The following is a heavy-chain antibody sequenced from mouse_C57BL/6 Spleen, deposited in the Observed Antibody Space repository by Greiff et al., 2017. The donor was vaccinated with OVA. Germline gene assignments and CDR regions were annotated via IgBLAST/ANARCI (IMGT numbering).Heavy chain of an antibody. CDR2: INPNNGGT. D-gene: IGHD2-4*01. J-gene: IGHJ3*01. V-gene: IGHV1-26*01. Sequence: EVQLQQSGPELVKPGASVKISCKASGYTFTDYYMNWVKQSHGKSLEWIGDINPNNGGTSYNQKFKGKATLTVDKSSSTAYMELRSLTSEDSAVYYCARNDYEGFAYWGQGTLVTVSA. CDR3: ARNDYEGFAY. CDR1: GYTFTDYY.